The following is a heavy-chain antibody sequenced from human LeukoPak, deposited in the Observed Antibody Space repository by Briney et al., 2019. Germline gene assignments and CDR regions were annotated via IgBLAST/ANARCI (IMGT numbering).Heavy chain of an antibody. Sequence: GGSLRLSCVASGFTFSGYWMTWVRQAPGKGLEWVANIKQDGSEKYYVDSVKGRFTISRDNAKNSLYLQMNSLRAEDTAVYYCARGPGYYGSGSYFNWGQGTLVTVSS. CDR1: GFTFSGYW. CDR3: ARGPGYYGSGSYFN. V-gene: IGHV3-7*01. J-gene: IGHJ4*02. CDR2: IKQDGSEK. D-gene: IGHD3-10*01.